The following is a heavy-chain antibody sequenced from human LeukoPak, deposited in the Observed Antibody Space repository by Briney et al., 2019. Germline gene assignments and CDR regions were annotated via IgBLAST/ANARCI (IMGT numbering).Heavy chain of an antibody. CDR3: AKETRVWSGIWNFDC. V-gene: IGHV3-33*06. D-gene: IGHD3-3*01. J-gene: IGHJ4*02. CDR1: GFSFSNYG. CDR2: IWFDGINE. Sequence: PGGSLRLSCLASGFSFSNYGMHWVRQAPGKGLEWVAVIWFDGINEDYADSVKGRFTISRDNSKNTLYLQMNSLRAEDTAVYYCAKETRVWSGIWNFDCWGQGTLVTVSS.